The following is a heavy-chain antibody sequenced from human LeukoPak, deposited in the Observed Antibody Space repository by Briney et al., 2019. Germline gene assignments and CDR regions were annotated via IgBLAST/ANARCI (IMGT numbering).Heavy chain of an antibody. CDR1: GFTFISYS. Sequence: NPGGSLRLSCAASGFTFISYSMNWARQAPGKGLEWVSSISSSSSYIYYADSVKGRFTISRDNAKNSLYLQMNSLRAEDTAVYYCARQWASSAFDIWGQGTMVTVSS. CDR2: ISSSSSYI. D-gene: IGHD2-8*01. CDR3: ARQWASSAFDI. V-gene: IGHV3-21*01. J-gene: IGHJ3*02.